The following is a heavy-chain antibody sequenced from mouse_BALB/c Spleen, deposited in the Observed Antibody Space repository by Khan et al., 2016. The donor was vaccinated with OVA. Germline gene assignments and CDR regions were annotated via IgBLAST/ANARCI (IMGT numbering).Heavy chain of an antibody. J-gene: IGHJ3*01. CDR1: GFSLTNYS. V-gene: IGHV2-2*02. D-gene: IGHD2-4*01. CDR2: IWSAGST. Sequence: VELVESGPGLVQPSQSLSITCTVSGFSLTNYSVHWVRQSPGKGLEWLGVIWSAGSTDYNAAFISRLTIRKDNSRSQVFFKMNSLHPNDTAIYYCARRGYDYGRGALFAYWGQGTLVTVSA. CDR3: ARRGYDYGRGALFAY.